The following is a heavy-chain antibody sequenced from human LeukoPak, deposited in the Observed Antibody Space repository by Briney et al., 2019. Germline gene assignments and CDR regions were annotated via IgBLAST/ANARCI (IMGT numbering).Heavy chain of an antibody. CDR3: ARFGPRGYSGYDLRPYGMDV. CDR1: GGSISSYY. J-gene: IGHJ6*02. D-gene: IGHD5-12*01. V-gene: IGHV4-59*12. CDR2: IYYSGST. Sequence: SETLSLTCTVSGGSISSYYWSWIRQPPGKGLEWIGYIYYSGSTNYNPSLKSRVTISVDTSKNQFSLKLSSVTAADTAVYYCARFGPRGYSGYDLRPYGMDVWGQGTTVTVSS.